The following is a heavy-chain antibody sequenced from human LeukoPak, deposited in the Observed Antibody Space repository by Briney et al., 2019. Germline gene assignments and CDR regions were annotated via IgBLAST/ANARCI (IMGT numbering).Heavy chain of an antibody. CDR3: ARVPANTATTNFDH. CDR2: INPNSGGT. Sequence: ASVKVSCKAFGYTFTGYYIHWVRQAPGQGPAWMGWINPNSGGTNYAQKFQGRVTMTRDTSISTAYMELSRLRSDDTAVYYCARVPANTATTNFDHWGQGTLVTVSS. CDR1: GYTFTGYY. D-gene: IGHD4-17*01. V-gene: IGHV1-2*02. J-gene: IGHJ4*02.